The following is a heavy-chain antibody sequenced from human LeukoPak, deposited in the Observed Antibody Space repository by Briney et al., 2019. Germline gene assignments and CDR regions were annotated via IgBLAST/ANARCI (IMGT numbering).Heavy chain of an antibody. D-gene: IGHD3-22*01. Sequence: RGESLKISCKGSGYIFSAYWIGWVRQMPGKGLEWMGIIYPGDSDTRYSPSFQGQVTISADKSISTAYLQWSSLEASDTAMYYCARSEAGAYYYDSSGYDAFDIWGQGTMVTVSS. CDR3: ARSEAGAYYYDSSGYDAFDI. CDR2: IYPGDSDT. CDR1: GYIFSAYW. V-gene: IGHV5-51*01. J-gene: IGHJ3*02.